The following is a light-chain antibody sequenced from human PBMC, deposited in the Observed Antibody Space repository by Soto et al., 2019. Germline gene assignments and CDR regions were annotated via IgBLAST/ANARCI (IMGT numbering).Light chain of an antibody. CDR2: DAS. J-gene: IGKJ1*01. V-gene: IGKV1-5*01. CDR3: QHYNNFSPRT. CDR1: QSISSW. Sequence: DIQMTQSPSTLSGSVGDRVTITCRASQSISSWLAWYQQQPGKAPKLLIYDASILQSGVPPRFSGSGSGTQFTLTISRLQPDDFATYYCQHYNNFSPRTFGQGTKVDI.